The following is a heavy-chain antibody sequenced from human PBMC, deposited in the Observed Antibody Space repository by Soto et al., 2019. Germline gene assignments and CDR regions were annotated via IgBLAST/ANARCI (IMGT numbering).Heavy chain of an antibody. CDR3: ALGLNRYHFAY. Sequence: QVQVVQSGAEVKKPESSVKVSCRTSGGAFSSFSINWVRQAPGQGLEWMGGIIPIFGRGNYAQKFQGRVTIIADEATSTAYMEMSSLRSEDTAIYYCALGLNRYHFAYWGQGTLVTVSS. V-gene: IGHV1-69*01. CDR1: GGAFSSFS. J-gene: IGHJ4*02. D-gene: IGHD1-1*01. CDR2: IIPIFGRG.